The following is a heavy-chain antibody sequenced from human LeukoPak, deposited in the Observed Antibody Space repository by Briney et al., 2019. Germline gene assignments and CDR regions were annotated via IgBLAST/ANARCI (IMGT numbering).Heavy chain of an antibody. J-gene: IGHJ4*02. D-gene: IGHD2-8*01. CDR2: IYHSGST. V-gene: IGHV4-59*01. CDR1: SDSLNISI. Sequence: SEALSLTCTQPSDSLNISIWCWVWPPLGTRLEWIGYIYHSGSTNYNPSLKSRVTIAIDTSKMQFSLKLTAVTAADTAVYYCARRYCPNGICYFDYWGQGTLVTVSS. CDR3: ARRYCPNGICYFDY.